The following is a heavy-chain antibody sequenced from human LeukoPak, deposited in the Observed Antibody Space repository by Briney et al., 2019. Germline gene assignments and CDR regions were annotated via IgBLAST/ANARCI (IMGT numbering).Heavy chain of an antibody. V-gene: IGHV3-7*01. J-gene: IGHJ4*02. Sequence: GGSLRLSCAASGFIFSNYWMSWVRQTPGKGLGWVATIEQDGSEKYYVDSVKGRFTISRDNAKKSLFLQMNRLRADDTAVYYCAREEGYCSSTSCYTSIDYWGQGTLVTVSS. CDR3: AREEGYCSSTSCYTSIDY. CDR1: GFIFSNYW. CDR2: IEQDGSEK. D-gene: IGHD2-2*02.